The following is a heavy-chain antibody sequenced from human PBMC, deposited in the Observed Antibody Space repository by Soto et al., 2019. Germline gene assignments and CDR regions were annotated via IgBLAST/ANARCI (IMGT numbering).Heavy chain of an antibody. V-gene: IGHV4-59*01. CDR3: ARSAGMITFGGVIERYFDY. Sequence: TLSLTCTVSGGSISGYYWSWIRQPPGKGLEWIGYIYYSGSTNYNPSLKSRVTISVDTSKNQFSLKLSSVTAADTAVYYCARSAGMITFGGVIERYFDYWGQGTLVTVSS. J-gene: IGHJ4*02. CDR1: GGSISGYY. D-gene: IGHD3-16*02. CDR2: IYYSGST.